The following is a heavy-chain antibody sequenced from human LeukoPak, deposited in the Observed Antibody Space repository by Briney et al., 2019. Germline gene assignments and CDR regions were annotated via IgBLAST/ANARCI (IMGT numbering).Heavy chain of an antibody. J-gene: IGHJ6*02. V-gene: IGHV1-8*01. CDR2: MNPNSGNT. CDR3: ARGPLTTYCSGGSCRQYYYYGMDV. D-gene: IGHD2-15*01. CDR1: GYTFTSYD. Sequence: ASVTVSFKASGYTFTSYDINWVRQATGQGLEWMGWMNPNSGNTGYAQKFQGRVTMIRNTSISTAYMELSSLRSEDTAVYYCARGPLTTYCSGGSCRQYYYYGMDVWGQGTTVTVSS.